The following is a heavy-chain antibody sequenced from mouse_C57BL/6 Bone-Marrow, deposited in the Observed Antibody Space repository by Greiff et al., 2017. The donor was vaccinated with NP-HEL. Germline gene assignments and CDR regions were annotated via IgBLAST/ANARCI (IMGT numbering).Heavy chain of an antibody. D-gene: IGHD2-3*01. J-gene: IGHJ2*01. V-gene: IGHV5-4*01. CDR3: ARGDGYYDY. Sequence: EVQVVESGGGLVKPGGSLKLSCAASGFTFSSYAMSWVRQTPEKRLEWVAAISDGGSYTYYPDNVKGRFTISRDNAKNNLYLQMSHLKSEDTAMYYCARGDGYYDYWGQGTTLTVSS. CDR1: GFTFSSYA. CDR2: ISDGGSYT.